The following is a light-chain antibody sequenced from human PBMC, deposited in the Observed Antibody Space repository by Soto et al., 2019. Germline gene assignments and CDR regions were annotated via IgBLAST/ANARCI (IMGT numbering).Light chain of an antibody. CDR1: QTIRNN. CDR3: LQHYNNPLT. J-gene: IGKJ4*01. Sequence: IQMTQSPSTLSGSVGDRVTITCRASQTIRNNLGWYQQKPGKAPKLLIFAASSLQTGVPSRFSGSGSGTDFTLTISSLQPGDFATYFCLQHYNNPLTFGGGTKVDIK. V-gene: IGKV1-6*01. CDR2: AAS.